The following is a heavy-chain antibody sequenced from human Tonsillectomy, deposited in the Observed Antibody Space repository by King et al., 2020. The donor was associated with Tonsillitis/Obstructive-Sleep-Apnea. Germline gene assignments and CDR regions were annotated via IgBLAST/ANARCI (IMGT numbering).Heavy chain of an antibody. CDR3: AKAEGTTRYFDY. CDR1: DFVFSSYA. V-gene: IGHV3-23*04. CDR2: LSGGGDST. J-gene: IGHJ4*02. Sequence: VQLVESGGDLVQPGGSLRLSCAASDFVFSSYAMSGVRQAPGKGLEWVSALSGGGDSTYFPDSVKGRFTLSRDNSKSTLYLEMSSLRVEDTAVYYCAKAEGTTRYFDYWGQGTLVTVSS. D-gene: IGHD1-7*01.